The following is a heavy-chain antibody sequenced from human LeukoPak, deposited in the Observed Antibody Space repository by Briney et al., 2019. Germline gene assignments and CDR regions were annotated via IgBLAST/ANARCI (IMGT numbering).Heavy chain of an antibody. CDR3: ARDHVIKQAPPGY. V-gene: IGHV3-23*01. CDR1: GFTFSNYGFSNYA. J-gene: IGHJ4*02. D-gene: IGHD3-10*01. CDR2: ISGSGDST. Sequence: GGSLRLPCAASGFTFSNYGFSNYAMNWVRQGPGKGLEWVSGISGSGDSTYSADSVKGRFTISRDNSRDRLYLQMNSLRAEDTAVYYCARDHVIKQAPPGYWGQGTLVTVSS.